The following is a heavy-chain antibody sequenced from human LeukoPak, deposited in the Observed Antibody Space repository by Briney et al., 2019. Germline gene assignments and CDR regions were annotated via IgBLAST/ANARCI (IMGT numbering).Heavy chain of an antibody. Sequence: ASVKVSCKASGYTFTNYAINWVRQAPGQGLEWKGWTNTNAGNPTYAQGFTGRFVFSLDTSVSTAYLQISSLKAEDTAVYYCARSGGSGSHYARYYYYYMDVWGKGTTVTVSS. J-gene: IGHJ6*03. CDR2: TNTNAGNP. CDR3: ARSGGSGSHYARYYYYYMDV. CDR1: GYTFTNYA. V-gene: IGHV7-4-1*02. D-gene: IGHD3-10*01.